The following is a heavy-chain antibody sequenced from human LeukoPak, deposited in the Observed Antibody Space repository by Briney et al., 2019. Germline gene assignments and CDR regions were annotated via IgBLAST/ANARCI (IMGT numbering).Heavy chain of an antibody. CDR3: ARLVVPAAMSFDY. Sequence: ASVKVSCKASGYTFTGYYMHWVRQAPGQGLEWMGWINPNSGGTNYAQKFQGRVTMTRDTSISTAYMELSRLRSDGTAVYYCARLVVPAAMSFDYWGQGTLVTVSS. CDR2: INPNSGGT. D-gene: IGHD2-2*01. V-gene: IGHV1-2*02. J-gene: IGHJ4*02. CDR1: GYTFTGYY.